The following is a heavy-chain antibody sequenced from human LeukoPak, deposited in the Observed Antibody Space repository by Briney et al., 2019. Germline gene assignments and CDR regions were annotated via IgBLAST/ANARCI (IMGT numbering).Heavy chain of an antibody. V-gene: IGHV3-30*18. CDR2: ISYDGGNT. D-gene: IGHD1-26*01. Sequence: GGSRRLSCAASGFTFTTYGMHWVRQAPGKGLEWVAVISYDGGNTYYADSVKGRITISRDNSKNTLYLQMNSLRAEDTAVYYCAKRLGQGGVGYYGMDVWGQGTTVTVSS. CDR3: AKRLGQGGVGYYGMDV. J-gene: IGHJ6*02. CDR1: GFTFTTYG.